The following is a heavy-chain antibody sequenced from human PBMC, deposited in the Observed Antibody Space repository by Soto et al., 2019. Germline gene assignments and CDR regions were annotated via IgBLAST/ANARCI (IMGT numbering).Heavy chain of an antibody. Sequence: SETLSLPCNVSGGSITNSGYYWGWIRQPPGKGLEWIGSIYYSGSTYYSPSLKSRVTISVDTSKNQFSLNLTSVTAADTAVYFWSRQEGSSTYYRAYYFDYWGQGTLVTVSS. CDR2: IYYSGST. D-gene: IGHD2-2*01. V-gene: IGHV4-39*01. CDR3: SRQEGSSTYYRAYYFDY. CDR1: GGSITNSGYY. J-gene: IGHJ4*02.